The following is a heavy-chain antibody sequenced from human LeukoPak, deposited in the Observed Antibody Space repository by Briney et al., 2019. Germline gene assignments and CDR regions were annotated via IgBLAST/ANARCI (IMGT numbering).Heavy chain of an antibody. CDR1: RGSISSNY. CDR3: ARGLGFGELLFYFDY. J-gene: IGHJ4*02. V-gene: IGHV4-59*01. Sequence: SETLSLTCTVSRGSISSNYWGWIRQPPGKGLEWIGYIYYSGSTNYNPSLKSRVTISVDTSKNQFSLKLSSVTAADTAVYYCARGLGFGELLFYFDYWGQGTLVTVSS. D-gene: IGHD3-10*01. CDR2: IYYSGST.